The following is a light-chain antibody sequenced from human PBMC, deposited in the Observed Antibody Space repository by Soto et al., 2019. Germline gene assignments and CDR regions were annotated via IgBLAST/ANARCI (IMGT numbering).Light chain of an antibody. Sequence: QSVLTQPASVTGSPGQSITISCTGSSNDVGGYNYVSWYQQHPGQAPKLIIYEVSDRPSGVSPRFSGSKSGNTASLTISGLQVEDEADYFCTSYTSTIPYVFGGGTKVTVL. V-gene: IGLV2-14*01. CDR2: EVS. J-gene: IGLJ1*01. CDR1: SNDVGGYNY. CDR3: TSYTSTIPYV.